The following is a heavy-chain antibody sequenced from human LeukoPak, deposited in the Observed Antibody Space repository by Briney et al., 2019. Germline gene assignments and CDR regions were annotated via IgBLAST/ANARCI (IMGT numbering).Heavy chain of an antibody. V-gene: IGHV4-31*03. D-gene: IGHD3-9*01. CDR1: GGSISSGGYY. CDR2: IYYSGST. Sequence: SETLSLTCTVSGGSISSGGYYWSWIRQHPGKGLEWIGYIYYSGSTYYNPSLKSRVTISVDTSKNQFSLKLSSVTAADTAVYYCARVYFDCIDYWGQGTLVTVSS. CDR3: ARVYFDCIDY. J-gene: IGHJ4*02.